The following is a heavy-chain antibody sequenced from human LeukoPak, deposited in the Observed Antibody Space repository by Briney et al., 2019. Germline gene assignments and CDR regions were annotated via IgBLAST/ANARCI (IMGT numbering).Heavy chain of an antibody. Sequence: GGSLRLSCAASGSTFNTYAMRWARQPQGQGWEWVSAITGGGRTYYADSVKGRFTISRDNSKNTLYLQMNSLRAEDTALYFCARDPNGDYIGAFDFLGQGTVVTVSS. CDR3: ARDPNGDYIGAFDF. V-gene: IGHV3-23*01. CDR1: GSTFNTYA. D-gene: IGHD4-17*01. CDR2: ITGGGRT. J-gene: IGHJ3*01.